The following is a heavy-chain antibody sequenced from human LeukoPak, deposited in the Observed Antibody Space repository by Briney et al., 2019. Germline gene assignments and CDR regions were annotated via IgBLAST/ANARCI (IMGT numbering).Heavy chain of an antibody. CDR1: GFTFSNYD. Sequence: QAGGSLRLSCAASGFTFSNYDMSWVRQAPGKGLEWVSAISGTGDSTYYADSVTGRFSISRDNSKNTLYLQMNSLRAEDTAVYYCATHDILTGYFMDYWGQGTLVTVSS. CDR2: ISGTGDST. CDR3: ATHDILTGYFMDY. D-gene: IGHD3-9*01. J-gene: IGHJ4*02. V-gene: IGHV3-23*01.